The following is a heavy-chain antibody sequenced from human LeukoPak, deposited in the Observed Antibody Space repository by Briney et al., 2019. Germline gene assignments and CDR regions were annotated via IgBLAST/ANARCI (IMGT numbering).Heavy chain of an antibody. CDR3: ARDFLWGSGSR. Sequence: GGSLRLSCAASGFTFSSYAMSWVRQAPGKGLEWVSGISGSGRGGNTYYADSVKGRFTISRDDSKNTLFLEMNSLRAEDTAVYYCARDFLWGSGSRWGQGTLVTVSS. CDR2: ISGSGRGGNT. V-gene: IGHV3-23*01. J-gene: IGHJ4*02. D-gene: IGHD3-10*01. CDR1: GFTFSSYA.